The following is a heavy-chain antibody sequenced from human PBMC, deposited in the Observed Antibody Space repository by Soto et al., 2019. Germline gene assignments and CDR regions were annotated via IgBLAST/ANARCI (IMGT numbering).Heavy chain of an antibody. Sequence: EVQLVQSGAEVKKPGESLKISCKGSGYSFSNYWIAWVRQMPGKGLEWMGIIFPADSDTKYSPSFQGQVTIAADKSNSTAYLQWSSLKASDTAMYYCASSVVVPSTMNEFEYRGQGSVVTVSS. CDR2: IFPADSDT. J-gene: IGHJ4*02. CDR1: GYSFSNYW. D-gene: IGHD2-15*01. V-gene: IGHV5-51*01. CDR3: ASSVVVPSTMNEFEY.